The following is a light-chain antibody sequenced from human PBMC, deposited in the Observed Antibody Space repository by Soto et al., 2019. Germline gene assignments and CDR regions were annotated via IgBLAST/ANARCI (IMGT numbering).Light chain of an antibody. CDR1: QSISNH. CDR3: QQSYSTRLT. CDR2: AAS. Sequence: DIQMTQSPSSLSASVEDRVIITCRASQSISNHLNWYQQKPGKAPKLLIYAASSLQSGVPSRFSGSGSGTDFTLTISSLQPEDFATYYCQQSYSTRLTFGQGTKVDI. J-gene: IGKJ1*01. V-gene: IGKV1-39*01.